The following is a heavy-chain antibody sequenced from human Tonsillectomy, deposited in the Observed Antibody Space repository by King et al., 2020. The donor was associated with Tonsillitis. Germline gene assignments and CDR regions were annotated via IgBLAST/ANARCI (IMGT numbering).Heavy chain of an antibody. CDR3: AKERYGGGYNYGTLDH. CDR2: ISPNSGGT. J-gene: IGHJ5*02. Sequence: QLVQSGAEVKKPGASVKVSCKASGYTFTGPYINWVRQAPGQGLEWMGWISPNSGGTNYAQKFQGRVTMTRDTSISTAHTELSGLRSDDTAVYYCAKERYGGGYNYGTLDHWGQGTLVTVPS. CDR1: GYTFTGPY. D-gene: IGHD5-18*01. V-gene: IGHV1-2*02.